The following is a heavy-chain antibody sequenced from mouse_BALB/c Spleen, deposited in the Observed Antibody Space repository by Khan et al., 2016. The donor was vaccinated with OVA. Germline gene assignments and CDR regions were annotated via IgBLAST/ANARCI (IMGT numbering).Heavy chain of an antibody. V-gene: IGHV5-6*01. Sequence: EVELVESGGALVKPGGSLKLSCAAAGFTFSSFGMSWVRQTPEKRLEWVATISSGGSYPYYPDSVKGRFTISRDNAKNTLYLQMSSLSSEDTAMYYCARQYCHSPMDYWGQGTSVTVSS. CDR3: ARQYCHSPMDY. J-gene: IGHJ4*01. CDR1: GFTFSSFG. CDR2: ISSGGSYP.